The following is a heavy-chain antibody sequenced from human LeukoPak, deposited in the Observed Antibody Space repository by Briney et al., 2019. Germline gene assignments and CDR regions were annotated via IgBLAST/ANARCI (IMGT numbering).Heavy chain of an antibody. D-gene: IGHD3-3*01. J-gene: IGHJ4*02. CDR2: INHSEST. Sequence: SETLSLTCAVYGGSFSGYYWSWIRQPPGKGLEWIGEINHSESTNYNPSLKSRVTISVDTSKNQFSLKLSSVTAADTAVYYCARRGTYTIFGVVIPYYFDYWGQGTLVTVSS. V-gene: IGHV4-34*01. CDR3: ARRGTYTIFGVVIPYYFDY. CDR1: GGSFSGYY.